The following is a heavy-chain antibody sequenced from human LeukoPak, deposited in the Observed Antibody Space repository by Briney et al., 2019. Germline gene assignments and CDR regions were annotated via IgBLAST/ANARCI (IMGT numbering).Heavy chain of an antibody. Sequence: PSETLSLTCAVSGGSISSGGYSWSWIRQPPGKGLEWIGYIYHSGSTYYNPSLKSRVTISVDRSKNQFSLKLSSVTAADTAVYYCARKDNSFDYWGQGTLVTVSS. V-gene: IGHV4-30-2*01. CDR2: IYHSGST. J-gene: IGHJ4*02. D-gene: IGHD2-15*01. CDR1: GGSISSGGYS. CDR3: ARKDNSFDY.